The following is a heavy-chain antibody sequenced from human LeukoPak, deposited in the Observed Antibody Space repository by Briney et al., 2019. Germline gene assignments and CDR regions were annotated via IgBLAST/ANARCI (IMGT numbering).Heavy chain of an antibody. Sequence: GRSLRLSCASSGFTSRNYAMHWVRQAPGKGLEWVSVISYDGTSKYYADSVRGRFTISRDNSKNTLYLEMDSLRAEDTAVYYCVKDRYGDLENWGQGTLVTVSS. V-gene: IGHV3-30-3*01. CDR3: VKDRYGDLEN. D-gene: IGHD4-17*01. J-gene: IGHJ4*01. CDR2: ISYDGTSK. CDR1: GFTSRNYA.